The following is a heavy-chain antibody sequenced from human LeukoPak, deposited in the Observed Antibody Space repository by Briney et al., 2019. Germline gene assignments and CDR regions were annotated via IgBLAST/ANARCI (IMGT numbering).Heavy chain of an antibody. D-gene: IGHD3-9*01. J-gene: IGHJ5*02. Sequence: SETLSLTCTVSGGSISSSSYYWGWIRQSPGKGLEWIGSAYYRGSPYYDPSLKSRVTISVDTSKNQFSLKLSSVTAADTAVYYCASHSAEYDILTGYHSYNSFDPWGQGILVTVSS. CDR2: AYYRGSP. CDR1: GGSISSSSYY. CDR3: ASHSAEYDILTGYHSYNSFDP. V-gene: IGHV4-39*01.